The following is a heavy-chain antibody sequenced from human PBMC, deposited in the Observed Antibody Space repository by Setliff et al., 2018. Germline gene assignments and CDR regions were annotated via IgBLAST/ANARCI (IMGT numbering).Heavy chain of an antibody. V-gene: IGHV1-3*01. J-gene: IGHJ4*02. CDR1: GYTFTSYA. Sequence: GASVKVSCKASGYTFTSYAMHWVRQAPGQRLEWMGWINAGNGNTKYSQKFQGRVTITRDTSASTAYMELSSLRSKDTAVYYCATHGGYYYDSSGSFGAYWGQGTLVTVSS. CDR3: ATHGGYYYDSSGSFGAY. CDR2: INAGNGNT. D-gene: IGHD3-22*01.